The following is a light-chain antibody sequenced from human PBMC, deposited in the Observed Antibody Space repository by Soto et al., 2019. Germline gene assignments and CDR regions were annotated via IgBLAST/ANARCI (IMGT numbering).Light chain of an antibody. CDR3: QQYHSYWT. CDR2: DAS. Sequence: QSTHCPSTLSASMGERVTITSRASQNIRSRLAWFQQKPGKAPKLLIYDASSLESGVPQRFSGSGSGTEFTLTISSLQTDDFSTYYCQQYHSYWTFGQVTNVDIK. CDR1: QNIRSR. V-gene: IGKV1-5*01. J-gene: IGKJ1*01.